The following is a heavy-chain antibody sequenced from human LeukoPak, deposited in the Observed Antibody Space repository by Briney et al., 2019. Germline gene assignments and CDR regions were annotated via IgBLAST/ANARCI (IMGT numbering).Heavy chain of an antibody. CDR3: AGVLGSIPYYYGMDV. D-gene: IGHD2-8*02. J-gene: IGHJ6*02. V-gene: IGHV4-59*01. CDR1: GGSISSYY. CDR2: IYYSGST. Sequence: PSETLSLTCTVSGGSISSYYWSWIRQPPGKGLEWIGYIYYSGSTNYNPSLKSRVTISVDTSKNQFSLKLSSVTAADTAVYYCAGVLGSIPYYYGMDVWGQGTTVTVSS.